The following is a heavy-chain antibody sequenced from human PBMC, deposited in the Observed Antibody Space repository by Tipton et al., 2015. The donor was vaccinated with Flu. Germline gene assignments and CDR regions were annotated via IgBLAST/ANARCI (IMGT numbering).Heavy chain of an antibody. D-gene: IGHD3-3*01. J-gene: IGHJ4*02. Sequence: LRLSCTVSGGSISSSSYYWSWIRQPPGKGLEWIGEINHSGSTNYNPSLKSRVTISVDTSKNQFSLKLSSVTAADTAVYYCARRNLEWLTFDYWGQGTLVTVSS. CDR3: ARRNLEWLTFDY. CDR1: GGSISSSSYY. V-gene: IGHV4-39*07. CDR2: INHSGST.